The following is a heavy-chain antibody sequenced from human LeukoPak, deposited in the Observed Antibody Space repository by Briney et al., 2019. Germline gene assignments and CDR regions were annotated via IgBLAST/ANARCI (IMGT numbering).Heavy chain of an antibody. CDR1: GGSISSYY. CDR2: IYYSGST. V-gene: IGHV4-59*01. J-gene: IGHJ5*02. Sequence: SETLSLTCTVSGGSISSYYWSWIRQPPGKGLEWIGYIYYSGSTNYNPSHKSRVTISVDTSKNQFSLKLSTVTAADTAVYYCARATQGYNWFDPWGQGTLVSVSS. CDR3: ARATQGYNWFDP.